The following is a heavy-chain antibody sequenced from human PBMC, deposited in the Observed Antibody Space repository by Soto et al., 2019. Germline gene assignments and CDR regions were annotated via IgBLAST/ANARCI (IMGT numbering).Heavy chain of an antibody. Sequence: GGSLRLSCAASGFTFSDYYMSWVRQAPGKGLEWVSYISSSSSYTNYADSVKGRFTISRDNAKNSLYLQMNSLRAEDTAVYYCARDPGYGGSYFDYWGQGTLVTVSS. D-gene: IGHD5-12*01. CDR1: GFTFSDYY. CDR3: ARDPGYGGSYFDY. V-gene: IGHV3-11*05. CDR2: ISSSSSYT. J-gene: IGHJ4*02.